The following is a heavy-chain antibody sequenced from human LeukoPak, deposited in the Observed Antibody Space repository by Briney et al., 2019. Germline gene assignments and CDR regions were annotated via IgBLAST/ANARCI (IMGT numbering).Heavy chain of an antibody. J-gene: IGHJ5*02. D-gene: IGHD6-13*01. CDR1: GYTFTSYG. V-gene: IGHV1-18*01. CDR3: ARENSSPNWFDP. CDR2: ISAYNGNT. Sequence: ALVKVSCKASGYTFTSYGISWVRQAPGQGLEWMGWISAYNGNTNYAQKLQGRVTMTTDTSTSTAYMELRSLRSDDTAVYYCARENSSPNWFDPWGQGTLVTVSS.